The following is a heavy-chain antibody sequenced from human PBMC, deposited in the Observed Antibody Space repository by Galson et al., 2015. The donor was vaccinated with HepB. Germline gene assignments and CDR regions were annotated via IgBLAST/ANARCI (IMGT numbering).Heavy chain of an antibody. V-gene: IGHV4-59*01. CDR2: IFDSGNT. Sequence: TLSLTCTVSGGSITGYYWSWIRQPPGKGLEYIGYIFDSGNTYYNPSLKSRVTISIDTSKTQFSLRLTSVTAADTAVYFCARGHIKRFTLFGEVLHRPNWFGPWGQGTLVTVSS. D-gene: IGHD3-3*01. J-gene: IGHJ5*02. CDR1: GGSITGYY. CDR3: ARGHIKRFTLFGEVLHRPNWFGP.